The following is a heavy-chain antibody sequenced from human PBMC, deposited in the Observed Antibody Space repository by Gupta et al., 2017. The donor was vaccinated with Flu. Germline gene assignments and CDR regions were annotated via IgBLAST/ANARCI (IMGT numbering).Heavy chain of an antibody. V-gene: IGHV3-23*01. D-gene: IGHD3-3*01. CDR1: GFSFPTYA. CDR2: ISGSGVTT. CDR3: AAGSTSIFGVIIIDF. Sequence: GFSFPTYAMTWVRQAPGKGLEWVSSISGSGVTTDYADSVKGRSTISRDNSKNMLYLEMNNLRAEDTAVYHCAAGSTSIFGVIIIDFWGRGTLGSVSS. J-gene: IGHJ4*02.